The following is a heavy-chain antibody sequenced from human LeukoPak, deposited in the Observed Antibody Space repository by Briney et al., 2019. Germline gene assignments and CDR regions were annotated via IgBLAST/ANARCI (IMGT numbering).Heavy chain of an antibody. Sequence: PGGSLRLSCAASGFTFSSYSMNWVRQAPRKGLEWVSCISSSSSSIYYGDSVKGRFTISRDNAKNSLYLQMNSLRAEDTAVYYCARDQGTPGPSYFDSWGQGTLVTVSS. CDR2: ISSSSSSI. D-gene: IGHD2-15*01. J-gene: IGHJ4*02. CDR1: GFTFSSYS. V-gene: IGHV3-21*01. CDR3: ARDQGTPGPSYFDS.